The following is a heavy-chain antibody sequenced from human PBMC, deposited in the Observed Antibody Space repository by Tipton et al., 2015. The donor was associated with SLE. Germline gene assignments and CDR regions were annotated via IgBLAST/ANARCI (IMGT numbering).Heavy chain of an antibody. CDR1: GFIFSDYS. V-gene: IGHV3-21*03. J-gene: IGHJ5*02. CDR3: AGDDYASGIT. CDR2: ISSSSRYI. Sequence: SLRLSCAASGFIFSDYSMNWVRQAPWKGLEWVSSISSSSRYIYHAESLKGRFTISRDNAKNSLYLQMNSLRVEDTAVYFCAGDDYASGITWGQGTLVTVSS. D-gene: IGHD3-10*01.